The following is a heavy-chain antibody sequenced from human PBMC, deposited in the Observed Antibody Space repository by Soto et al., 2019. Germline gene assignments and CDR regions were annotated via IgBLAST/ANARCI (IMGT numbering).Heavy chain of an antibody. V-gene: IGHV1-3*01. J-gene: IGHJ4*02. Sequence: ASVKVSCKDCGYRFTSYAMHWVRQAPGQRLEWMGWINAGNGNTKYSQKFQGRVTITRDTSASTAYMELSSLRSEDTAVYYCARGEFLSYDDYWGQGTLVTVSS. D-gene: IGHD3-16*01. CDR2: INAGNGNT. CDR3: ARGEFLSYDDY. CDR1: GYRFTSYA.